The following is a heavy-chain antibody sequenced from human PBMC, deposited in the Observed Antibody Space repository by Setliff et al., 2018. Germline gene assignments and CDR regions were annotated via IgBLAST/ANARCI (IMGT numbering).Heavy chain of an antibody. D-gene: IGHD3-22*01. CDR2: IIPIFGTS. J-gene: IGHJ6*02. Sequence: SEKVSCKASGDTFSTYGITWGRQAPGQGLDWMGGIIPIFGTSNYAQKSQGRLKITAAESTSTAYMDMRSLRSAHPALSSCARGAYYYESSGLYAPDYYYYYLAVCGPGTTVTVSS. V-gene: IGHV1-69*13. CDR3: ARGAYYYESSGLYAPDYYYYYLAV. CDR1: GDTFSTYG.